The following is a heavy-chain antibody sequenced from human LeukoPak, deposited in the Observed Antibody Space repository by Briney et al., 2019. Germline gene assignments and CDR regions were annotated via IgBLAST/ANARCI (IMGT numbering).Heavy chain of an antibody. D-gene: IGHD2-21*01. CDR2: ISGSGGST. J-gene: IGHJ4*02. CDR1: GFSFSSHW. CDR3: AKDQTKRGLGVFEY. Sequence: GGSLRLSCAASGFSFSSHWAHWVRQAPGKGLEWVSAISGSGGSTYYADSVKGRFTISRDNSKNTLYLQMNSLRAEDTAVYYCAKDQTKRGLGVFEYWGQGTLVTVSS. V-gene: IGHV3-23*01.